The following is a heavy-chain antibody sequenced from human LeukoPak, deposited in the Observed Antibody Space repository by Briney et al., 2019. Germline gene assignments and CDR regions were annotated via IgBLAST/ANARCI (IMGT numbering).Heavy chain of an antibody. J-gene: IGHJ4*02. CDR3: ARQGSGWFFDY. V-gene: IGHV4-59*08. CDR1: GGSISSYY. CDR2: IYYSGST. D-gene: IGHD6-19*01. Sequence: SETLSLTCTVSGGSISSYYWSWIRQPPGKGLEWIGYIYYSGSTNYNPSLESRVTISVDTSKNQFSLKLSSVTAADTAVYYCARQGSGWFFDYWGQGTLVTVSS.